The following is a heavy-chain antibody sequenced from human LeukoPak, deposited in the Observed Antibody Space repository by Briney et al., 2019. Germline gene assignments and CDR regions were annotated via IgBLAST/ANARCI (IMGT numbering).Heavy chain of an antibody. V-gene: IGHV3-9*01. CDR2: ISWKSGSI. Sequence: GGSLRLSCAASGFTFDDYAMHWVRQAPGKGVEGVSGISWKSGSIDYADSVKGRFTISRDNAKNSLYLQMNSLRAEDTALYYCAKDIDYGGNSGPNFDYCGQGTLVTVSS. J-gene: IGHJ4*02. D-gene: IGHD4-23*01. CDR1: GFTFDDYA. CDR3: AKDIDYGGNSGPNFDY.